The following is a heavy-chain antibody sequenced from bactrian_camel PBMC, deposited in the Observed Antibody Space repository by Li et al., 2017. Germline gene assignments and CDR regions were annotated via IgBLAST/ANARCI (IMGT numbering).Heavy chain of an antibody. J-gene: IGHJ4*01. CDR3: TRSYFGASHNTFAF. CDR1: GYSGSRDS. Sequence: HVQLVESGGGSVQAGGSLGLSCAASGYSGSRDSMAWFRQAPGEEREGVAVLNSIGRTTYADSVKGRFTISKDKAKNTLYLQMNSLKPEDTAVYYCTRSYFGASHNTFAFWGQGTQVTVS. V-gene: IGHV3S53*01. D-gene: IGHD1*01. CDR2: LNSIGRT.